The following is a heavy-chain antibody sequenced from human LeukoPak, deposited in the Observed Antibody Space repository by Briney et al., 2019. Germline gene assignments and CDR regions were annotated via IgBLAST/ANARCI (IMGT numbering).Heavy chain of an antibody. CDR2: IYTSGST. Sequence: PSETLSLTCTVSGDSISSGSYYWSWIRQPAGKGLEWIGRIYTSGSTNFNPSLKSRVTISGDTSKNQFSLRLSSVTAADTAVYYCTRGDCRTTSCSEGWFDPWGQGTLVTVSS. D-gene: IGHD2-2*01. J-gene: IGHJ5*02. CDR3: TRGDCRTTSCSEGWFDP. CDR1: GDSISSGSYY. V-gene: IGHV4-61*02.